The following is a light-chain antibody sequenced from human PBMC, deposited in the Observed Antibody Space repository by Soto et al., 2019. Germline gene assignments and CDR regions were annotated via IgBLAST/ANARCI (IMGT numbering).Light chain of an antibody. J-gene: IGKJ1*01. CDR3: QQYGTSRT. CDR1: QSVTNNY. CDR2: GAS. V-gene: IGKV3-20*01. Sequence: EVVLTQSPGTLSFSPGERATLSCRASQSVTNNYLAWYQQRPGLAPRLLIYGASTRTAGIPDRFTGSGSGTDFTLTISRLEPEDFAVYYCQQYGTSRTFGQGTKVEIK.